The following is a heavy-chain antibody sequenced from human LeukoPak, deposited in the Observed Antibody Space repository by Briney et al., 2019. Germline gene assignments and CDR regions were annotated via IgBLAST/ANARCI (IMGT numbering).Heavy chain of an antibody. Sequence: PGGSLRLSCAASGFTFSSYWMHWVRQAPGKGLVWVSRTTSDGGSTHYADSVKGRFTVSRDNDKNTLYLQMNSLRAEDTAVYYCARRGTSGGSPGYWGQGTLVTVSS. J-gene: IGHJ4*02. CDR3: ARRGTSGGSPGY. V-gene: IGHV3-74*01. D-gene: IGHD2-15*01. CDR1: GFTFSSYW. CDR2: TTSDGGST.